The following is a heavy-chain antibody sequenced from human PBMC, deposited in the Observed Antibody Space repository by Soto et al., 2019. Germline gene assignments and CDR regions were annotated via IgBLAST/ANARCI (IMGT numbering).Heavy chain of an antibody. V-gene: IGHV3-23*01. J-gene: IGHJ4*02. CDR1: GFTFSSYA. D-gene: IGHD1-26*01. CDR3: AKFPGGSYYYFDY. Sequence: PGGSLRLACAASGFTFSSYAMSWVRQAPGKGLEWVSAISGSGGSTYYADSVKGRFTISRDNSKNTLYLQMNSLRAEDTAVYYCAKFPGGSYYYFDYWGQGTLVTVSS. CDR2: ISGSGGST.